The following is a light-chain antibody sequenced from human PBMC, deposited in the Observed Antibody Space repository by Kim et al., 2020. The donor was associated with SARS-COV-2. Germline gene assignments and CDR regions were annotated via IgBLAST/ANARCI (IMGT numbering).Light chain of an antibody. CDR1: QSVSSSY. CDR3: QQYGSSPF. CDR2: GAS. V-gene: IGKV3-20*01. J-gene: IGKJ3*01. Sequence: ETVLTQSPGTLSLSPRERATLSCRASQSVSSSYLAWYQQKPGQAPRLLIYGASSRATGIPDRFSGSGSGTDFTLTISRLEPEDFAVYYGQQYGSSPFFGPGTKVDIK.